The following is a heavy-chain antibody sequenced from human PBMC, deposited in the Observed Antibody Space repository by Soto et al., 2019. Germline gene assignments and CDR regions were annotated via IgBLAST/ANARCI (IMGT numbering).Heavy chain of an antibody. D-gene: IGHD1-1*01. CDR3: ARGRYGDY. V-gene: IGHV1-18*01. CDR2: ISAHNGNT. J-gene: IGHJ4*02. CDR1: GYTFTTYG. Sequence: QVHLVQYGAEVKKPGASVKVSCKGSGYTFTTYGITWVRQAPGQGLEWMGWISAHNGNTNYAQKLQGRVTVTRDTATSTAYMELRSLRSDDTAVYYCARGRYGDYWGQGARVTVSS.